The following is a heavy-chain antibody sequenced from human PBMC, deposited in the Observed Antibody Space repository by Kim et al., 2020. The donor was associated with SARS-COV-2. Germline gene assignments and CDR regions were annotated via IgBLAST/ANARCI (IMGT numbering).Heavy chain of an antibody. CDR2: IIPIFGTA. Sequence: SVKVSCKASGGTFSSYAISWVRQAPGQGLEWMGGIIPIFGTANYAQKFQGRVTITADESTSTAYMELSSLRSEDTAVYYCARGGDVLRYFDWLLFDYWGQGTLVTVSS. D-gene: IGHD3-9*01. CDR3: ARGGDVLRYFDWLLFDY. J-gene: IGHJ4*02. V-gene: IGHV1-69*13. CDR1: GGTFSSYA.